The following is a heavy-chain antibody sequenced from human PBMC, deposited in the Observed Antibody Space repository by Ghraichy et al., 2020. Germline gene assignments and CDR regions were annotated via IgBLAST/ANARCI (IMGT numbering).Heavy chain of an antibody. CDR1: GFTFSSYA. V-gene: IGHV3-23*01. Sequence: GGSLRLSCAASGFTFSSYAMSWVRQAPGKGLEWVSAISGSGGSTYYADSVKGRFTISRDNSKNTLYLQMNSLRAEDTAVYYCAKAESGNYFFDYYYGMDVWGQGTTVTVSS. J-gene: IGHJ6*02. CDR2: ISGSGGST. D-gene: IGHD1-7*01. CDR3: AKAESGNYFFDYYYGMDV.